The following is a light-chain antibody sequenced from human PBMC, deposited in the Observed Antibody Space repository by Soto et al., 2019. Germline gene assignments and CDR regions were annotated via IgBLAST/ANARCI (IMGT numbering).Light chain of an antibody. J-gene: IGLJ1*01. V-gene: IGLV2-14*01. CDR3: SSYTSSYV. CDR2: EVS. Sequence: QSALTQPASVSGSPGQSITISCTGTSSDVGDYNYVSWYQQHPGKAPKLMIYEVSNRPSGVSNRFSGSKSGNTASLTISGLQAEDEADYYSSSYTSSYVFGTGTKLTVL. CDR1: SSDVGDYNY.